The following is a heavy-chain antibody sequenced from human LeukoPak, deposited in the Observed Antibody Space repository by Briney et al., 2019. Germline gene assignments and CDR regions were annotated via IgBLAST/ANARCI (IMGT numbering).Heavy chain of an antibody. Sequence: SETLSLTCTVFGGSISSHYWSWIRQPPGKGLEWIGYMYHSGSTNYNPSLKSRVTISVDTSKNQFSLKLSSVTAADTAVYYCARDRLYGSGSYYEVILDYWGPGTLVTVSS. D-gene: IGHD3-10*01. V-gene: IGHV4-59*11. CDR3: ARDRLYGSGSYYEVILDY. CDR2: MYHSGST. CDR1: GGSISSHY. J-gene: IGHJ4*02.